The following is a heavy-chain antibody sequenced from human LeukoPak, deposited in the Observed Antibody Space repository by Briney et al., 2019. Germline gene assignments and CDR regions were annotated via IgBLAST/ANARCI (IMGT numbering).Heavy chain of an antibody. D-gene: IGHD6-19*01. V-gene: IGHV1-18*01. J-gene: IGHJ4*02. CDR1: GYTFTNYG. Sequence: ASVNVSCKTSGYTFTNYGISWVRQAPGQGLEWMGWISGYNGNPRYAQKVQGRVTMTTDTSTNTAYMEVNSLRSDDTAIYYCARDPSLAVAGLRLFDYWGQGTLVIVSS. CDR3: ARDPSLAVAGLRLFDY. CDR2: ISGYNGNP.